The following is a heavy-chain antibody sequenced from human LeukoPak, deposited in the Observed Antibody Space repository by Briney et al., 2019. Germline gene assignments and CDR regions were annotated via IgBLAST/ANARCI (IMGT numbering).Heavy chain of an antibody. Sequence: PSETLSLTCAVYGGSFSGYYWSWIRQPPGKGLEWIGEINHSGSTNYNPSLKSRVTISVDTSKNQFSLTLSSVTAADTAVYYCARGRRPTYYYDSSEFDYWGQGTLVTVSS. V-gene: IGHV4-34*01. CDR2: INHSGST. CDR3: ARGRRPTYYYDSSEFDY. J-gene: IGHJ4*02. D-gene: IGHD3-22*01. CDR1: GGSFSGYY.